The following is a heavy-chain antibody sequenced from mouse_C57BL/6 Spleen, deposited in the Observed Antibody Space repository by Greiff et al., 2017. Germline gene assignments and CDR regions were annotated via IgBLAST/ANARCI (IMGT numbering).Heavy chain of an antibody. CDR1: GYTFTDYY. CDR3: ARFSYYYGPYYFDY. V-gene: IGHV1-26*01. D-gene: IGHD1-1*01. J-gene: IGHJ2*01. Sequence: EVQLQQSGPELVKPGASVKISCKASGYTFTDYYMNWVKQSHGKSLEWIGDINPNNGGTSYNQKFKGKATLTVDKSSSTAYMELRSLTSEDSAVYYCARFSYYYGPYYFDYWGQGTTLTVSS. CDR2: INPNNGGT.